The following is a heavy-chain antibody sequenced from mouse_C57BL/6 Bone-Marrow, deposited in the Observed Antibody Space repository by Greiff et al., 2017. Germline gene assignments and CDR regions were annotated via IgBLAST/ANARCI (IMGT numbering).Heavy chain of an antibody. CDR2: FYPGSGSI. J-gene: IGHJ3*01. CDR1: GYTFTEYS. V-gene: IGHV1-62-2*01. Sequence: VQLQQSGAELVKPGASVKLSCKASGYTFTEYSIHWVKQRSGQGLEWIGWFYPGSGSIKYNEKFKDKATLTADKSSSTVYMELSRLTSEDSAVXVCARDNVLNYAPSWFAYWGQGTMVTVSA. CDR3: ARDNVLNYAPSWFAY. D-gene: IGHD1-1*01.